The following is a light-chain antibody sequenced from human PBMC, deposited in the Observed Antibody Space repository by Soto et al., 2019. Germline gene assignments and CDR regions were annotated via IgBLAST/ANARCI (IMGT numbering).Light chain of an antibody. J-gene: IGLJ3*02. CDR1: SSDIGRYNY. Sequence: QSALTQPASVSGSPGQSITISCTGTSSDIGRYNYVSWYQQLPGKAPKLIIYEVNKRPSGVSDRFSGSKSGNAASLTISGLQTDDEADYHCGSYTSATTLVFGGGTKLTVL. V-gene: IGLV2-14*03. CDR3: GSYTSATTLV. CDR2: EVN.